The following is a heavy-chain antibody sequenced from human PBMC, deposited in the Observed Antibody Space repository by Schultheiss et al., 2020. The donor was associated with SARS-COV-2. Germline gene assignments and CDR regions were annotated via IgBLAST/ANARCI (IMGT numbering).Heavy chain of an antibody. D-gene: IGHD4-11*01. V-gene: IGHV3-21*01. CDR3: AREDSNDAFDI. J-gene: IGHJ3*02. CDR1: GFTFSNVW. CDR2: ISSRSSYI. Sequence: GGSLRLSCAASGFTFSNVWMSWVRQAPGKGLEWVSSISSRSSYIYYADSVKGRFTISRDNAKNSLYLQMNSLRAEDTAVYYCAREDSNDAFDIWGQGTMVTVSS.